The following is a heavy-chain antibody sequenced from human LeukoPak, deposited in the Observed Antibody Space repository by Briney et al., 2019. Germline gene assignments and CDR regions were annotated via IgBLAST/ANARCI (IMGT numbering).Heavy chain of an antibody. D-gene: IGHD3-10*01. CDR2: IYYRGST. Sequence: SETLSLTCTVSGGSISSSSYYWGWIRQPPGTGLEWIGSIYYRGSTYYNPSLKSRVTISVDTSKNQFSLKLSSVTAADTAVYYCARLGPGGHGEFDYWGQGTLVTVSS. CDR3: ARLGPGGHGEFDY. J-gene: IGHJ4*02. V-gene: IGHV4-39*01. CDR1: GGSISSSSYY.